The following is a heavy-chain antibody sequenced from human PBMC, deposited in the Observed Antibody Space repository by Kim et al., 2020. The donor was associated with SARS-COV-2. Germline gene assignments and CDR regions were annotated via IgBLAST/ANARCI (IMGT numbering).Heavy chain of an antibody. CDR2: IYHSGIT. CDR3: AGEGPYGSGSCGHYSTMDV. CDR1: GGSISSGVYS. V-gene: IGHV4-30-2*01. D-gene: IGHD3-10*01. J-gene: IGHJ6*02. Sequence: SETLSLTCAVSGGSISSGVYSWSWIRQPPGKGLEWIGYIYHSGITYYNPSLKSRVTISVDRSTNQFSLKLSSVAAADTAVYYCAGEGPYGSGSCGHYSTMDVWGQGTTVTVSS.